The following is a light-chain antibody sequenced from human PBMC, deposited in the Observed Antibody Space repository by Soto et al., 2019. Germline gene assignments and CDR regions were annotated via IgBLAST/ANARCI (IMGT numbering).Light chain of an antibody. Sequence: EFGLTQSPGTVSLSPGDRATLSCRASQSVSSSYLAWYQQKPGQAPRLLIYGASSRATGLPDRFSGSGSGTDFTLTISRLEPEDFAVYYCQQYGSSPWTFGQGTKVDIK. J-gene: IGKJ1*01. V-gene: IGKV3-20*01. CDR2: GAS. CDR1: QSVSSSY. CDR3: QQYGSSPWT.